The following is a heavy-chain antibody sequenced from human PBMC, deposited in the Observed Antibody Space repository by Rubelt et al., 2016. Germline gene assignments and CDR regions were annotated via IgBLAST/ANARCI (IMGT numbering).Heavy chain of an antibody. J-gene: IGHJ6*02. CDR2: IYYSGST. V-gene: IGHV4-31*03. CDR1: GGSISSGGYY. Sequence: QVQLQESGPGLVKPSQTLSLTCTVSGGSISSGGYYWSWIRQHPGKGLEWIGYIYYSGSTYYNPSLKSRVTISVDTSKNQFSLKLSSVTAADTAVYSCAGGFRLLEWLPYPHHDYYGMDVWGHGNTVTVSS. CDR3: AGGFRLLEWLPYPHHDYYGMDV. D-gene: IGHD3-3*01.